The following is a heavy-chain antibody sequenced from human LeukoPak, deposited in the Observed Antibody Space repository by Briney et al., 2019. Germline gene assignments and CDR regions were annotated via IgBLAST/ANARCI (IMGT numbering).Heavy chain of an antibody. CDR1: GYTFTSYD. CDR2: MNPNSGNT. CDR3: ARDESREGGSYLGGY. J-gene: IGHJ4*02. V-gene: IGHV1-8*03. Sequence: ASVKVSCKASGYTFTSYDINWVRQATGQGLEWMGWMNPNSGNTGYAQKFQGRVTITRNTSISTAYMELRSLRSDDTAVYYCARDESREGGSYLGGYWGQGTLVTVSS. D-gene: IGHD1-26*01.